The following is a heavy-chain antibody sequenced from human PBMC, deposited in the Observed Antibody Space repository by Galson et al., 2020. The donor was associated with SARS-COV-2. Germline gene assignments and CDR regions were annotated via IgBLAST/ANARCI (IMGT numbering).Heavy chain of an antibody. V-gene: IGHV4-38-2*02. CDR2: IYHSGGT. Sequence: SQTLSLTCTVSGYSISSGYYWGWIRQPPGKGLEWMGSIYHSGGTYYNQSLKSRVTISVDTSKNQFSLSLSSVTAADTAVYYCARGAEERRIIVVVPYYYSYMDVWGSGTTVTVSS. D-gene: IGHD2-15*01. CDR3: ARGAEERRIIVVVPYYYSYMDV. J-gene: IGHJ6*03. CDR1: GYSISSGYY.